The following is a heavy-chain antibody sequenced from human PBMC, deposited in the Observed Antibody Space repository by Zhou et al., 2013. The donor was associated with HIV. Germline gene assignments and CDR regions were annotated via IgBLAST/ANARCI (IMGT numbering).Heavy chain of an antibody. Sequence: QMQLVQSGPEVKKPGTSVKVSCKASGFTFTSSAMQWVRQARGQRLEWIGWIVVGSGNTNYAQKFQERVTITRDMSTSTAYMELSSLRSEDTAVYYCAALSELGYCSGGSCDYWYFDLWGRGTLVTVSS. D-gene: IGHD2-15*01. CDR3: AALSELGYCSGGSCDYWYFDL. V-gene: IGHV1-58*02. CDR1: GFTFTSSA. J-gene: IGHJ2*01. CDR2: IVVGSGNT.